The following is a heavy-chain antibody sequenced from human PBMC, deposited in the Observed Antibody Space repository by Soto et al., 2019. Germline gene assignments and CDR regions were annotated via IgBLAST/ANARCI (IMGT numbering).Heavy chain of an antibody. CDR2: ISYDGTNK. V-gene: IGHV3-30*14. J-gene: IGHJ6*02. Sequence: QVQLVESGGGVVQPGRSLRLSCAASGFTFSSYVMYWVRQAPGKGLEWVAVISYDGTNKYYADSVKGRFTNSRDNSKNTVNLGINRVGDEDRAVYYCARAGCDGGRCYKLGGLRYGIAVWGQGTTVPVSS. CDR1: GFTFSSYV. CDR3: ARAGCDGGRCYKLGGLRYGIAV. D-gene: IGHD2-15*01.